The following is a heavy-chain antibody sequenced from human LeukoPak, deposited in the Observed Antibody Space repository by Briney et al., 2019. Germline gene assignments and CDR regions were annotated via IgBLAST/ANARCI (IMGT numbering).Heavy chain of an antibody. V-gene: IGHV4-59*01. J-gene: IGHJ4*02. CDR2: FYFTGNT. CDR3: ARALYGSGVFDS. CDR1: GGSICTNS. D-gene: IGHD3-10*01. Sequence: SETLSLTCSVSGGSICTNSWSWIRQPPGKGLECIGCFYFTGNTNYNPSLKSRVTISVDTSKNHFSLKLSSVTSADTAVYYCARALYGSGVFDSWGQGTLVTVSS.